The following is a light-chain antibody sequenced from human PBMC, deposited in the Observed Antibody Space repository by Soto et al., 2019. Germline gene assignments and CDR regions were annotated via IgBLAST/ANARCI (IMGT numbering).Light chain of an antibody. J-gene: IGKJ3*01. CDR2: LGS. CDR1: QSLLHRNGHNY. CDR3: MRTLQTPFT. V-gene: IGKV2-28*01. Sequence: DIVMTQSPLSLPVTPGEPASISCRSSQSLLHRNGHNYLDWYLQRPGQSPQLLIYLGSYRASGVPDRFSGSGSGTDFTLKISTVEAEDVGVYYCMRTLQTPFTFGPGTKVDIK.